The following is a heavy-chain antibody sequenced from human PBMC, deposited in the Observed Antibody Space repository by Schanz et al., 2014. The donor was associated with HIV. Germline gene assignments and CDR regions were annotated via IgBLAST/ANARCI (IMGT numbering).Heavy chain of an antibody. CDR3: ALSRPSGYGGSWYFDL. Sequence: VQLVESGGGVVQPGRSLRLSCAASGFTFSSYGMHWVRQAPGKGLEWVAFISATGAYMYYADSVKGRFTISRDNAKKSLFLQMNSLRAEDTAVYYCALSRPSGYGGSWYFDLWGRGTLVAVSS. D-gene: IGHD2-15*01. V-gene: IGHV3-21*04. CDR1: GFTFSSYG. CDR2: ISATGAYM. J-gene: IGHJ2*01.